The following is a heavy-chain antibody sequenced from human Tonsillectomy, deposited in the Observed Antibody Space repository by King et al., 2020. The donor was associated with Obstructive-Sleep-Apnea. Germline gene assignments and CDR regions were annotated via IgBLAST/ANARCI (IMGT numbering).Heavy chain of an antibody. J-gene: IGHJ3*02. CDR1: GGSISSGGYY. D-gene: IGHD3-10*01. V-gene: IGHV4-31*03. Sequence: LQLQESGPGLVKPSQTLSLTCTVSGGSISSGGYYWSWIRQHPGKGLEWIGDIYYSGSTYYNPSLKSRLTISVDTSKNQFSLNLSSVTAADTAVYYCARDQESYYGSGAAFDIWGQGTMVTVSS. CDR3: ARDQESYYGSGAAFDI. CDR2: IYYSGST.